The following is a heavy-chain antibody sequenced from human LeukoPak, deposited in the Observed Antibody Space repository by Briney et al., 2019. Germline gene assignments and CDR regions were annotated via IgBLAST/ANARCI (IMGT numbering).Heavy chain of an antibody. CDR2: ISGSGGST. CDR1: GFTLSSYA. CDR3: AKGQPYYYYYYMDV. Sequence: PGGSLRLSCAASGFTLSSYAMSWVRQAPGKGLEWVSAISGSGGSTYYADSVKGRFTISRDNSKNTLYLQMNSLRAEDTAVYYCAKGQPYYYYYYMDVWGKGTTVTVSS. V-gene: IGHV3-23*01. D-gene: IGHD2-2*01. J-gene: IGHJ6*03.